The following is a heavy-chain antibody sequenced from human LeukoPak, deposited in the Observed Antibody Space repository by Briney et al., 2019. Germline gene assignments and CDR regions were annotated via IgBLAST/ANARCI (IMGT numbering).Heavy chain of an antibody. V-gene: IGHV1-8*03. D-gene: IGHD2-2*01. CDR2: MNPNSGNT. CDR1: GYTFSTYD. J-gene: IGHJ4*02. CDR3: ARAIRYQLLSDY. Sequence: ASVKVSCKTSGYTFSTYDINWVRQAAGQGLEWMGWMNPNSGNTGFAQRFQGRATITKDTSITTAYLELSSLRSEDTAVYYCARAIRYQLLSDYWGQGTLVTVSS.